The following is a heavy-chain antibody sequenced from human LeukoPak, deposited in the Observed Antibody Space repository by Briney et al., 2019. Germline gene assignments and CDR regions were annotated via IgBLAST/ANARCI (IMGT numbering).Heavy chain of an antibody. D-gene: IGHD3-10*01. CDR3: AREDYGSGSRYYMDV. V-gene: IGHV4-39*07. Sequence: PSETLSLTCTVSGGSISSSSYYWGWIRQPPGKGLEWIGSIYYSGSTYYNPSLKSRVTISVDTSKNQFSLKLSSVTAADTAVYYCAREDYGSGSRYYMDVWGKGTTVTVSS. CDR1: GGSISSSSYY. CDR2: IYYSGST. J-gene: IGHJ6*03.